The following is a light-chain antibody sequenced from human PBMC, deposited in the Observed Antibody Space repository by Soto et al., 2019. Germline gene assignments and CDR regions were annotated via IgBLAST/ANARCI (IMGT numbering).Light chain of an antibody. CDR2: KAS. CDR1: QTINSW. CDR3: QQYNNFRWT. J-gene: IGKJ1*01. Sequence: DIQMTQSPSTLSASVGDRVTITCRASQTINSWLAWYQQKPGKAPKLLIYKASSLESGVPSRFSGSGSGTEFTLTISSLQPDDVAAYYCQQYNNFRWTFGQGTKVDIK. V-gene: IGKV1-5*03.